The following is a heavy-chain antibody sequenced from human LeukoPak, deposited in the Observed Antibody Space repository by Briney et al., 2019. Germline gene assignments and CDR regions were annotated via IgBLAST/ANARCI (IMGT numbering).Heavy chain of an antibody. V-gene: IGHV4-31*03. J-gene: IGHJ5*02. CDR1: GGSISSGGYY. CDR3: ARDLRYCSSTSCYTNWFDP. Sequence: SETLSLTCTVSGGSISSGGYYWSWLRQHPGKGLEGIGYIYYSGSTYYNPSLKSRVTISVDTFKNQFSLKLSSVTPADTAVYYWARDLRYCSSTSCYTNWFDPWGQGTLVTVSS. D-gene: IGHD2-2*02. CDR2: IYYSGST.